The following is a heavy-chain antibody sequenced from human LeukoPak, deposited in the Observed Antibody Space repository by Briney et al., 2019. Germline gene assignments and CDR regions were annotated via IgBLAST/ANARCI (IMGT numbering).Heavy chain of an antibody. J-gene: IGHJ4*02. CDR1: GGSISSSSYY. CDR3: ARVIVGATGYYFDY. D-gene: IGHD1-26*01. CDR2: IYYSGST. V-gene: IGHV4-39*07. Sequence: SETLSLTCTVSGGSISSSSYYWGWIRQPPGKGLEWIGSIYYSGSTYYNPSLKSRVTISVDTSKNQFSLKLSSVTAADTAVYYCARVIVGATGYYFDYWGQGTLVTVSS.